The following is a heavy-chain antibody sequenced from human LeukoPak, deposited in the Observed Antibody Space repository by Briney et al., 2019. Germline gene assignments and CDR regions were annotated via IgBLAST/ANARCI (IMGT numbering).Heavy chain of an antibody. Sequence: GGSLRLSCTASGFTFSQFAMNWVRQAPGKGLEWVSYISSSSSTIYYADSVKGRFTISRDNAKNSLYLQMNSLRDEDTAVYYCARDHTSGSYYEELDYWGQGTLVTVSS. CDR3: ARDHTSGSYYEELDY. D-gene: IGHD1-26*01. J-gene: IGHJ4*02. CDR1: GFTFSQFA. CDR2: ISSSSSTI. V-gene: IGHV3-48*02.